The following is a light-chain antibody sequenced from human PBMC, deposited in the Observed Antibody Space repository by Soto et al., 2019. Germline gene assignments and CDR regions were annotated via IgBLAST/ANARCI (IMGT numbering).Light chain of an antibody. CDR2: LNIDGSH. CDR3: QTWVTGIVV. J-gene: IGLJ2*01. V-gene: IGLV4-69*01. CDR1: SGHSSYA. Sequence: QPVLTQSPSASASLGASVKLTCTLSSGHSSYAIAWHQQQPEKGPRYLMNLNIDGSHSKGDEIPDRFSGSSSGAERYLTISSLQSEDEADYYCQTWVTGIVVFGGGTKVTVL.